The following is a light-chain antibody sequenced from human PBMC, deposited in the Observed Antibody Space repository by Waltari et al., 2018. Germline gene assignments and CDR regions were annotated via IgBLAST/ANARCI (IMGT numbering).Light chain of an antibody. Sequence: DIQMTQSPSSLSASVGDRVTITCRASQSINNCLNLYQQKPGKAPNLLIYATSNLQSGVPSRFSGSGSGTHYSLTISNVQPEDFANYYCQQSYTTPLTFGGGTKVEIK. J-gene: IGKJ4*01. CDR2: ATS. CDR3: QQSYTTPLT. CDR1: QSINNC. V-gene: IGKV1-39*01.